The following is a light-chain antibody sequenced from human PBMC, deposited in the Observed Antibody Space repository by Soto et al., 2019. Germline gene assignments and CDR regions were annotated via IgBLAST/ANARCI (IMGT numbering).Light chain of an antibody. CDR3: AAWDESLNGLV. V-gene: IGLV1-44*01. Sequence: QLVLTQPPSASGTPGQRVALSCSGTNSNIGSNTVNWYQQLPGTAPKLIIYSNNQRPSGVPDRFSGSKSGTSASLAISGLQSEDEADFYCAAWDESLNGLVFGGGTKVTVL. J-gene: IGLJ2*01. CDR1: NSNIGSNT. CDR2: SNN.